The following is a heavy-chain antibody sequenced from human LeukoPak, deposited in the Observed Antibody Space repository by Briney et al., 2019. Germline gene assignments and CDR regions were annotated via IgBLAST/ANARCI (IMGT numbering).Heavy chain of an antibody. Sequence: PSQTLSLTCTVSGGSISSGGYYWSWIRQHPGKGLEWIGYIYYCGSTYYNPSLKSRVTISVDTSKNQFSLKLSSVTAADTAVYYCARDPRYYDSSGLMSWGQGTLVTVSS. D-gene: IGHD3-22*01. CDR2: IYYCGST. CDR1: GGSISSGGYY. V-gene: IGHV4-31*03. CDR3: ARDPRYYDSSGLMS. J-gene: IGHJ5*02.